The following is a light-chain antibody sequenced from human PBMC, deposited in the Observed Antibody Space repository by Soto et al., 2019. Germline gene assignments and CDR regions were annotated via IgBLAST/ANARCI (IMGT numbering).Light chain of an antibody. Sequence: DIVMTQSPDSLAVSLGERATINCKSSQSVLYNSNNKNYLAWYQQRPAQPPKLLIYWASTRESGVPDRFSGSGSGTDFTLTITSLQAEDVAVYYCQQYESTPPTFGQGTKLEIK. CDR2: WAS. CDR1: QSVLYNSNNKNY. J-gene: IGKJ2*01. V-gene: IGKV4-1*01. CDR3: QQYESTPPT.